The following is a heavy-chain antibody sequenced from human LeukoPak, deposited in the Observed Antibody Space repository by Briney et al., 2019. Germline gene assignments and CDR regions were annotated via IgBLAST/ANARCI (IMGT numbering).Heavy chain of an antibody. J-gene: IGHJ4*02. CDR1: GYSISSGYY. D-gene: IGHD4-17*01. Sequence: PSETLSHTCAVSGYSISSGYYWGWIRPPPGKGLEWIGSIYHSGSTYYNPSLKSRVTISVDTSKNQFSLKLSSVTAADTAVYYCARNVDYGDYVDYWGQGTLVTVPS. CDR2: IYHSGST. CDR3: ARNVDYGDYVDY. V-gene: IGHV4-38-2*01.